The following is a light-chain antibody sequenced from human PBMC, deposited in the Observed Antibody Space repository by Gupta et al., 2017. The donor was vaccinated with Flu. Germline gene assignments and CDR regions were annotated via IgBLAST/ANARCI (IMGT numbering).Light chain of an antibody. J-gene: IGLJ3*02. V-gene: IGLV6-57*03. CDR3: QSYDTTTRWV. CDR1: SGSIASNY. CDR2: GDN. Sequence: FMLTQPHSVSESPGKTVTISCTRPSGSIASNYVQWDPQRPGSAPSTVIYGDNQRPSVVPDRFSGSNDNSSNSASLTISGLRTEDEADYYCQSYDTTTRWVFGGGTKLTVL.